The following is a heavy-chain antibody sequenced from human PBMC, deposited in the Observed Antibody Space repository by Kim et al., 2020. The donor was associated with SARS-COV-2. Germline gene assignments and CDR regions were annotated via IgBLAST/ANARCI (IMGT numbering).Heavy chain of an antibody. V-gene: IGHV3-53*01. CDR3: ASGPRVDY. CDR1: GFTVSSNY. Sequence: GGSLRLSCAASGFTVSSNYMTWVRQAPGKGLEWVSVIYSGGGAYYADSVKGRFTISRDNSKNTLYLQINSLTAEDTAVYFCASGPRVDYWGQGTLVTVSS. J-gene: IGHJ4*02. CDR2: IYSGGGA.